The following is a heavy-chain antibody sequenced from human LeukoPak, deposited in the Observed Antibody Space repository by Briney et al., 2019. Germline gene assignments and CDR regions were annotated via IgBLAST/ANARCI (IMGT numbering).Heavy chain of an antibody. D-gene: IGHD5-18*01. J-gene: IGHJ4*02. Sequence: ASETLSLTCTVSGGSISSSSYYWGWIRQPPGKGLEWIGSIYCSGSTYYNPSLKSRITISVDTSKNQFSLKLNSVTATDTAVYYCARRYGFRVVDYWGQGTLVTVSS. CDR1: GGSISSSSYY. CDR2: IYCSGST. CDR3: ARRYGFRVVDY. V-gene: IGHV4-39*01.